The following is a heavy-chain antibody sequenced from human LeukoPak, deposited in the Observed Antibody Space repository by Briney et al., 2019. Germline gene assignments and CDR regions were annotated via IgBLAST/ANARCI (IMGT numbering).Heavy chain of an antibody. D-gene: IGHD3-16*01. CDR1: GGSISSSNW. CDR3: ASRTPFRYYFDY. Sequence: SETLSLTCAVSGGSISSSNWWSWVRQPPGKGLEWIGEIYHSGSTNCNPSLKSRVTISVDKSKNQFSLKLSSVTAADTAVYYCASRTPFRYYFDYWGQGTLVTVST. CDR2: IYHSGST. J-gene: IGHJ4*02. V-gene: IGHV4-4*02.